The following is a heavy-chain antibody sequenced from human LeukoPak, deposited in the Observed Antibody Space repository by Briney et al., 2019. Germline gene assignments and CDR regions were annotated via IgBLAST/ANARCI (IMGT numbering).Heavy chain of an antibody. J-gene: IGHJ6*02. V-gene: IGHV3-30*18. CDR2: ISYDGSNK. Sequence: GGSLRLSCAASGFTFSSYGMHWVRQAPGKGLEWVAVISYDGSNKYYADSVKGRFTISRDNSKNTLYLQMNSLRAEDTAVYYCAKRRDHYYYGMDVWGQGTTVTVSS. CDR3: AKRRDHYYYGMDV. CDR1: GFTFSSYG.